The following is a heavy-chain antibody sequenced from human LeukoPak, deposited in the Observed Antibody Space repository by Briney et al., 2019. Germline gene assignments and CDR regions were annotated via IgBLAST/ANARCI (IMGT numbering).Heavy chain of an antibody. CDR2: MNPNSGNT. CDR3: ATDVLCSSTSCPSGGYWFDP. CDR1: GYTFTSYD. V-gene: IGHV1-8*01. Sequence: ASVKVSCKASGYTFTSYDINWVRQATGQGLEWMGWMNPNSGNTGYAQKFQGRVTMTRNTSISTAYMELSSLRSEDTAVYYCATDVLCSSTSCPSGGYWFDPWGQGTLVTVSS. J-gene: IGHJ5*02. D-gene: IGHD2-2*01.